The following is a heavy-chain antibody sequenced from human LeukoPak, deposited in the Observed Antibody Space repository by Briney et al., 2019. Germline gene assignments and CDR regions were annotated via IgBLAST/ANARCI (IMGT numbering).Heavy chain of an antibody. CDR2: IYYSGST. D-gene: IGHD3-16*02. J-gene: IGHJ4*02. V-gene: IGHV4-31*03. Sequence: SETLSLTCTVSGGSISSGGYYWCWIRQHPGKGLEWIGYIYYSGSTYYNPSLKSRVTISVDTSKNQFSLKLSSVTAADTAVYYCARVNRGVWGSYRSSIDYWGQGTLVTVSS. CDR1: GGSISSGGYY. CDR3: ARVNRGVWGSYRSSIDY.